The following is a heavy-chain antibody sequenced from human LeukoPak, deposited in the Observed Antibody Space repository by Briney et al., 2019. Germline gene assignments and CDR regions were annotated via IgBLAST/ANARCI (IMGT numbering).Heavy chain of an antibody. J-gene: IGHJ5*02. Sequence: PGGSLRLSSAASGFTFSSYWMSWVRQAPGKGLEWVANIKQDGSEKYYVDSMKGRFTISRDNAKNSLYLQMNSLRAEDTAVYYCARWNQYCSGGSCYNWFDPWGQGTLVTASS. V-gene: IGHV3-7*01. CDR2: IKQDGSEK. CDR1: GFTFSSYW. D-gene: IGHD2-15*01. CDR3: ARWNQYCSGGSCYNWFDP.